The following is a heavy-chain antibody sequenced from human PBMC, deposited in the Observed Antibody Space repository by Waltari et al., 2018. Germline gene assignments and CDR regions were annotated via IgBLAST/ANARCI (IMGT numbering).Heavy chain of an antibody. D-gene: IGHD2-15*01. J-gene: IGHJ4*02. CDR2: IYSSGST. CDR1: GGSINGYF. V-gene: IGHV4-4*07. Sequence: QVQLQESCPGLVKPSETLSLTCTVSGGSINGYFWSWIRRPAGKGLEWIGRIYSSGSTGYNPSLKRRVSMSVDTSKNQFSLKLSSVTAADTAVYYCVRDCRDGSCYSDWGQGSLVTVSS. CDR3: VRDCRDGSCYSD.